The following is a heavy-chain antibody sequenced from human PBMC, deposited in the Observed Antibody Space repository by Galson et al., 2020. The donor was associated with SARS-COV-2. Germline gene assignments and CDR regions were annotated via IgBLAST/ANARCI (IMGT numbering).Heavy chain of an antibody. CDR2: IYYSGST. V-gene: IGHV4-39*02. CDR3: ARDHSQQLLWFGELYLYYMDV. J-gene: IGHJ6*03. Sequence: SETLSLTCTVSGGSISSSSYYWGWIRQPPGKGLEWIGSIYYSGSTYYNPSLKSRVTISVDTSKNQFSLKLSSVTAADTAVYYCARDHSQQLLWFGELYLYYMDVWGKGTTVTVSS. CDR1: GGSISSSSYY. D-gene: IGHD3-10*01.